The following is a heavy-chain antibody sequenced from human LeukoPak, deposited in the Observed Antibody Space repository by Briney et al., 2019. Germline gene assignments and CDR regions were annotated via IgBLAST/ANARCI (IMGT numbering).Heavy chain of an antibody. J-gene: IGHJ4*02. D-gene: IGHD3-22*01. CDR3: ARMEDSSGLDY. CDR2: ISSSSSTI. CDR1: EFTFSNYS. V-gene: IGHV3-48*01. Sequence: GGSLRLSCAASEFTFSNYSVNWVRQAPGKGLEWVSYISSSSSTIYYADSVKGRFTISRDNSKNTLYLQMNSLRAEDTAVYYCARMEDSSGLDYWGQGTLVTVSS.